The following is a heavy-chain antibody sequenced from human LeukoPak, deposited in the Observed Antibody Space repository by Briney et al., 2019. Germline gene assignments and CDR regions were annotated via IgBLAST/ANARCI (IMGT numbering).Heavy chain of an antibody. CDR1: GFTFSVSW. D-gene: IGHD2-21*01. V-gene: IGHV3-23*01. J-gene: IGHJ4*02. Sequence: GGSLRLSCAASGFTFSVSWMSWVRQTPGKGLEWVAATSSSDAGTYHADSVRGRFTISRDNSKNTLYLQMNSLRAEDAAVYFCAKAPVTSCRGAYCYPFDSWGQGTLVTVSS. CDR2: TSSSDAGT. CDR3: AKAPVTSCRGAYCYPFDS.